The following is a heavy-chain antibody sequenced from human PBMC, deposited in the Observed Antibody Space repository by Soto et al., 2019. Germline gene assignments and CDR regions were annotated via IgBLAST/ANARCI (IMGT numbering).Heavy chain of an antibody. CDR1: GGKVIDHGDC. J-gene: IGHJ4*02. Sequence: TQSLSCTVAGGKVIDHGDCCTWLKQPPGKGLEWIGYIYSSGSTKYNPSLKSRVTISLDTSNNQFSLELTSVTAADTAIYYCASDLRGYSRVFDFWGQRALV. V-gene: IGHV4-61*08. D-gene: IGHD5-18*01. CDR3: ASDLRGYSRVFDF. CDR2: IYSSGST.